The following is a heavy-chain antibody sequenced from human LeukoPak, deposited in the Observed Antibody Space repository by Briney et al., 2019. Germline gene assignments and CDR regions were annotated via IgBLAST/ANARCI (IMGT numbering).Heavy chain of an antibody. CDR3: VKDSSSWPEYFQH. Sequence: GGSLRLSCAASGFTFSSYAMSWVRQVPGKGLEWVSGISGSGGSTFYADSVKGRFTISRDNSKNTLYLQMNSLRAEDTAVYYCVKDSSSWPEYFQHWGQGTLVTVSS. CDR1: GFTFSSYA. J-gene: IGHJ1*01. CDR2: ISGSGGST. V-gene: IGHV3-23*01. D-gene: IGHD6-13*01.